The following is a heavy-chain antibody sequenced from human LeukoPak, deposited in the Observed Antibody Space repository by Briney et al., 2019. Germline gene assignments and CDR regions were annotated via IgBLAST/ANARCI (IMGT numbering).Heavy chain of an antibody. Sequence: GGSLRLSCAASGFTFSYYSMNWVRQAPGRGLEWVSVIYSSGSTYYADSVKGRFTISRDNSKNTLYLQMNSLRAEDTAVYYCARDLYGVSHDYWGQGTLVTVSS. CDR1: GFTFSYYS. V-gene: IGHV3-53*01. J-gene: IGHJ4*02. D-gene: IGHD4-17*01. CDR3: ARDLYGVSHDY. CDR2: IYSSGST.